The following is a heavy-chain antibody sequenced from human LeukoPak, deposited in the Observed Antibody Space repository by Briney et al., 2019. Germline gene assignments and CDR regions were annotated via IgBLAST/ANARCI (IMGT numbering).Heavy chain of an antibody. CDR2: ISYDGSNK. J-gene: IGHJ4*02. Sequence: PGGSLRLSCAASGFTFSSYGMHWVRQAPGKGLEWVAVISYDGSNKYYADSVKGRFTISRDNSKNTLYLQMNSLRAEDTALYYCAKGKRSSVAGPGDYFDYWGQGTLVTVSS. V-gene: IGHV3-30*18. CDR3: AKGKRSSVAGPGDYFDY. D-gene: IGHD6-19*01. CDR1: GFTFSSYG.